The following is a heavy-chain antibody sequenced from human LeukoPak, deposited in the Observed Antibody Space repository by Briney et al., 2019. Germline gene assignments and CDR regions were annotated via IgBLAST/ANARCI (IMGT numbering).Heavy chain of an antibody. V-gene: IGHV3-49*04. CDR3: TRVRPEGLPSPFDY. J-gene: IGHJ4*02. CDR1: GFTFCDYA. D-gene: IGHD1-14*01. CDR2: IASETYGGTA. Sequence: GGSLRLSCTASGFTFCDYAMTWVRQAPGKGLEWVGFIASETYGGTAEYAASVKGRFTISRDESKSIAYLQMNSLKTEDTAVYYCTRVRPEGLPSPFDYWGQGTLVTVSS.